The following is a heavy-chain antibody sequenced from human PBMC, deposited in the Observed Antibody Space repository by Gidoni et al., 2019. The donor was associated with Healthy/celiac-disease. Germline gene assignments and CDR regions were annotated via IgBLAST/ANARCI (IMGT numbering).Heavy chain of an antibody. J-gene: IGHJ4*02. V-gene: IGHV4-59*01. Sequence: QVQLQESGPGLVKPSETLSLTCTVSVGSISRYYWRWIRQPPGKGLEWIGYISYSGSTNYNPSLKSRVTISVDTSKNQFSLKLSSVTAADTAVYYCARAHYYDSSGYPYFDYWGQGTLVTVSS. D-gene: IGHD3-22*01. CDR1: VGSISRYY. CDR2: ISYSGST. CDR3: ARAHYYDSSGYPYFDY.